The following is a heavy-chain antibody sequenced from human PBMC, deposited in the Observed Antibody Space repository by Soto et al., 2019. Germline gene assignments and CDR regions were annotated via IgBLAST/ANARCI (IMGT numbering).Heavy chain of an antibody. CDR2: ISYDGSNK. Sequence: QVQLVESGGGVVQPGRSLRLSCAASGFTFSSYGMHWVRQAPGKGLEWVAVISYDGSNKYYADSVKGRFTISRDNSKNTLYLQMNSLRAEDTAVYYCAKDSSGWGYYYYSYGMDVWGQGTTVTVSS. CDR3: AKDSSGWGYYYYSYGMDV. D-gene: IGHD6-19*01. J-gene: IGHJ6*02. CDR1: GFTFSSYG. V-gene: IGHV3-30*18.